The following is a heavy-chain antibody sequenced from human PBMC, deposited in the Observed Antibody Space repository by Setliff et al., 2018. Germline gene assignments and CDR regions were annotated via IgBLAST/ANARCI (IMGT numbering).Heavy chain of an antibody. J-gene: IGHJ4*02. Sequence: ASVKVSCKASGGTFSSYAISWVRQAPGQGLEWMGGIIPIFGTANYAQKFQGRVTMTRDTSTSTVHMELSSLRSEDTAVYYCARDTGREYYYDSSGYQDYWGQGTLVTVSS. CDR2: IIPIFGTA. CDR1: GGTFSSYA. CDR3: ARDTGREYYYDSSGYQDY. V-gene: IGHV1-69*05. D-gene: IGHD3-22*01.